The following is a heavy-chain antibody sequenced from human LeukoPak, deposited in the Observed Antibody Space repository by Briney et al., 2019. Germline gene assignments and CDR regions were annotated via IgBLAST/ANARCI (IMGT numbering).Heavy chain of an antibody. CDR1: GGAISTSSYY. J-gene: IGHJ5*02. V-gene: IGHV4-39*02. CDR3: ARLGHNARGETP. D-gene: IGHD3-16*01. Sequence: SETLSLTCTVSGGAISTSSYYWVWIRQPPGKGLEWIGSVHYSGSTYYNPSLKSRVSISVDTSKNHFSLKLSSVTAADTAVYYCARLGHNARGETPWGQGTLVTVSS. CDR2: VHYSGST.